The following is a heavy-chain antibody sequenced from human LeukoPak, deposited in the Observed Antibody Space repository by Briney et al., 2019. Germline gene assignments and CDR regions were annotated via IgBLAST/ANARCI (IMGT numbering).Heavy chain of an antibody. J-gene: IGHJ4*02. V-gene: IGHV4-31*03. Sequence: SQTLSLTCTVSGGSIASGVYFWSWIRQHPGKALEWVGYIYNSGNIYYYNPSLKSRVRISVDTSKNHFSLSLSSVTAADTAVYYCARVGRCSDGSCYGFDIWGQGTLVTVSS. CDR1: GGSIASGVYF. CDR3: ARVGRCSDGSCYGFDI. CDR2: IYNSGNIY. D-gene: IGHD2-15*01.